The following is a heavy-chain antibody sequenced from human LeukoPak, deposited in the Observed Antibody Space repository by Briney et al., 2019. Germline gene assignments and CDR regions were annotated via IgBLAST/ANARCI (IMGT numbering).Heavy chain of an antibody. CDR3: ARMISYYYDSSGYYYPDY. CDR1: GGSISSYY. Sequence: SETLSLACTVSGGSISSYYWSWIRQPPGKGLEWLGYIYNSGSTNYNPSLKSRVTISVDTSKNQFSLKLSSVTAADTAVYYCARMISYYYDSSGYYYPDYWGQGTLGTVSS. CDR2: IYNSGST. V-gene: IGHV4-59*08. D-gene: IGHD3-22*01. J-gene: IGHJ4*02.